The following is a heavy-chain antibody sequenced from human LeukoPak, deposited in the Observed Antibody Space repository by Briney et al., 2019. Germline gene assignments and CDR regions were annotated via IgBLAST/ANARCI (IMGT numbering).Heavy chain of an antibody. D-gene: IGHD6-6*01. CDR3: ARMSIAAQSWFDP. V-gene: IGHV4-39*07. Sequence: PSETLSLTCTVSGVSISSSSYYWGWIRQPPGKGLEWIGSIYYSGSTYYNPSLKSRVTISVDTSKNQFSLKLSSVTAADTAVYYCARMSIAAQSWFDPWGQGTLVTVSS. CDR1: GVSISSSSYY. J-gene: IGHJ5*02. CDR2: IYYSGST.